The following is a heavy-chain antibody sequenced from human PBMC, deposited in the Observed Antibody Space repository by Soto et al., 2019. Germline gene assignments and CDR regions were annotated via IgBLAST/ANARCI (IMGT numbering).Heavy chain of an antibody. CDR1: GGYISSYY. Sequence: PLETQSLTCTVSGGYISSYYLSWIRQQPGKGLEWIGYIYYSGSTNYNPSLKSRVTISVDTSKNQFSLKLSSVTAADTAVYYCASSTGYSSGWPEYYFDYWGQGTLVTVSS. V-gene: IGHV4-59*01. CDR3: ASSTGYSSGWPEYYFDY. D-gene: IGHD6-19*01. J-gene: IGHJ4*02. CDR2: IYYSGST.